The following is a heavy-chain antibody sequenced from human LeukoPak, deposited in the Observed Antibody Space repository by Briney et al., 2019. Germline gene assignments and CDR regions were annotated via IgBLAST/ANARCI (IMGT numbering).Heavy chain of an antibody. J-gene: IGHJ4*02. CDR3: ARDHKRCFDY. V-gene: IGHV3-11*01. CDR1: GFTFSDYY. CDR2: ISSGGTTI. Sequence: EGSLRLSCAASGFTFSDYYMSWIRQAPGKGLEWVSYISSGGTTIYYADSVKGRFTISRDNAKNSLLLQMNSLRAEDTAVYYCARDHKRCFDYWGQGTLVTVSS. D-gene: IGHD5-24*01.